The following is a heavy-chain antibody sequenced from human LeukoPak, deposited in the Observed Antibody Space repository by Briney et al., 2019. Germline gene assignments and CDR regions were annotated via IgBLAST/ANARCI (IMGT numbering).Heavy chain of an antibody. D-gene: IGHD6-13*01. CDR1: GYTFTGYY. Sequence: ASVKVSCKASGYTFTGYYMHWVRQAPGQGLEWMGWINPNSGGTNYAQEFQGRVTMTRDTSISTTYMELSRLRSDDTAVYYCAKIAAAGTSFDYWGQGTLVTVSS. V-gene: IGHV1-2*02. J-gene: IGHJ4*02. CDR3: AKIAAAGTSFDY. CDR2: INPNSGGT.